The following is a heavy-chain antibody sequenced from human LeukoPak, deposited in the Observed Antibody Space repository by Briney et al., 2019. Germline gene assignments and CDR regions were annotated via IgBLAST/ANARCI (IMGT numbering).Heavy chain of an antibody. D-gene: IGHD2-2*01. CDR3: ARDPGVVPAAYDY. CDR1: GFTFSSYW. Sequence: GGSLRLSCAASGFTFSSYWMSWVRQAPGKGLEWVANIKQDGSEKYYVDSVKGRFTISRDNAKNSLYLQMNSLRAEDTAVYYCARDPGVVPAAYDYWGQGTLVTVSS. V-gene: IGHV3-7*01. J-gene: IGHJ4*02. CDR2: IKQDGSEK.